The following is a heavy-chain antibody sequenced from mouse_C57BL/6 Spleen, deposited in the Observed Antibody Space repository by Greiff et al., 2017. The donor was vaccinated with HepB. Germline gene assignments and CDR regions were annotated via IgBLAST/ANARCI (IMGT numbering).Heavy chain of an antibody. D-gene: IGHD2-1*01. CDR1: GYTFTSYT. J-gene: IGHJ4*01. V-gene: IGHV1-4*01. CDR2: INPSSGYT. CDR3: ARGGVYRNHGAYAMDY. Sequence: QVQLQQSGAELARPGASVKMSCKASGYTFTSYTMHWVKQRPGQGLEWIGYINPSSGYTKYNQKFKDKATLTADKSSSTAYMQLSSLTSEHSAVYYCARGGVYRNHGAYAMDYWGQGTSVTVSS.